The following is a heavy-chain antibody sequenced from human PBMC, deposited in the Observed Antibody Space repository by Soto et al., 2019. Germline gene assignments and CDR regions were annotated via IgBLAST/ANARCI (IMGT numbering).Heavy chain of an antibody. CDR3: ARLDV. CDR1: GGSISSGGYH. J-gene: IGHJ6*02. CDR2: IYYSGIT. V-gene: IGHV4-31*03. Sequence: SETLSLTCTVSGGSISSGGYHWSWIRQHPGKGLEWIGYIYYSGITYYNPSLKSRVTISVDTSKNQFSLNLSSVTAADTAVYYCARLDVWGQGTTVTVSS.